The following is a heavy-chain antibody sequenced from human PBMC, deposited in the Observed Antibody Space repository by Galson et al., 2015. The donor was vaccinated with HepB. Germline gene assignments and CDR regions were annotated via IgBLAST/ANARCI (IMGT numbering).Heavy chain of an antibody. J-gene: IGHJ4*02. CDR2: ISYDGSNK. V-gene: IGHV3-30*18. CDR3: AKDHPYYDILTGYSRGYYFDY. CDR1: GFTFSSYG. D-gene: IGHD3-9*01. Sequence: SLRLSCAASGFTFSSYGMHWVRQAPGKGLEWVAVISYDGSNKYYADSVKGRFTISRDNSKNTLYLQMNSLRAEDTAVYYCAKDHPYYDILTGYSRGYYFDYWGQGALVIVSS.